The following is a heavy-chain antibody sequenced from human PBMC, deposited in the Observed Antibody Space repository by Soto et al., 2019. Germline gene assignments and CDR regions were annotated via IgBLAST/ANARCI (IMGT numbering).Heavy chain of an antibody. Sequence: SETLSLTGTVSGGSIRTYYWSWIRQPPGGTMEWIGYIYASGATTYNPSLESRVTMSVDMPNNEFSLELTSLTAADTAVYYCARSHSFDGSIYHYYFDFWGQGTLVTVSS. CDR3: ARSHSFDGSIYHYYFDF. CDR2: IYASGAT. D-gene: IGHD3-10*01. CDR1: GGSIRTYY. J-gene: IGHJ4*02. V-gene: IGHV4-59*01.